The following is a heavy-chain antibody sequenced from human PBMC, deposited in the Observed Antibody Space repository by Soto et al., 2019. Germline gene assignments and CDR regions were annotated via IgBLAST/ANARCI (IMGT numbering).Heavy chain of an antibody. J-gene: IGHJ4*02. CDR1: GYSFTNYG. CDR3: GRGLGGGCYYFDY. Sequence: QVQLVQSGVEVKEPGASVKVSCKASGYSFTNYGIGWVRQAPGQGLEWMGWITVNSGNTNYPQKVQGRVTMTTDTSTNTPYMELRSLTSDDPAVYYCGRGLGGGCYYFDYWGQGTLVTVSS. D-gene: IGHD2-15*01. V-gene: IGHV1-18*01. CDR2: ITVNSGNT.